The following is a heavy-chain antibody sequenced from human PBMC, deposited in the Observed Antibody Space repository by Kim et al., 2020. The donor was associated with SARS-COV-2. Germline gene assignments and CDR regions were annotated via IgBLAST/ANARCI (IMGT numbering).Heavy chain of an antibody. J-gene: IGHJ4*02. Sequence: SNPGLKRRVTISVYPSKNQFSLKLSSVTAADTAVYYCAGGGAHEYYFDYWGQGTLVTVSS. D-gene: IGHD1-26*01. V-gene: IGHV4-34*13. CDR3: AGGGAHEYYFDY.